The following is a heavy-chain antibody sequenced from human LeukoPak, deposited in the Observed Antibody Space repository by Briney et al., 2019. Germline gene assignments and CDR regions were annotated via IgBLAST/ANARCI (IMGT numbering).Heavy chain of an antibody. CDR3: ARPAYDFWSGYPPRAYYYYYMDV. CDR2: ISAYNGNT. J-gene: IGHJ6*03. CDR1: GYTLTSYG. D-gene: IGHD3-3*01. Sequence: ASVKVSCKASGYTLTSYGISWVRQAPGQGLEWMGWISAYNGNTNYAQKLQGRVTMTSDTSTSTAYMELRSLRSDDTAVYYCARPAYDFWSGYPPRAYYYYYMDVWGKGTTVTVSS. V-gene: IGHV1-18*01.